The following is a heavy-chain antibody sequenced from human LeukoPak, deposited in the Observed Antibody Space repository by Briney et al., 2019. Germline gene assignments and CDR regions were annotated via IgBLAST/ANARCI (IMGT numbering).Heavy chain of an antibody. CDR2: INWNGGST. CDR1: GFTFGDYG. CDR3: ATEPGIAVAGGY. Sequence: GAFLRLSCAASGFTFGDYGMSWVRQAPGKGLEWVSGINWNGGSTGYADSVKGRFTISRDNAKNSLYLQMNSLRAEDTALYYCATEPGIAVAGGYWGQGTLVTVSS. J-gene: IGHJ4*01. V-gene: IGHV3-20*04. D-gene: IGHD6-19*01.